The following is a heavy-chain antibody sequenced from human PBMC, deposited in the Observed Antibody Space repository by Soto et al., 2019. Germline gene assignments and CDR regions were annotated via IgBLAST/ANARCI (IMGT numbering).Heavy chain of an antibody. D-gene: IGHD3-10*01. J-gene: IGHJ4*02. Sequence: PGGSLRLSCTASGFTFSSYGMHWVRQAPGKGLEWVALISYDGSNTYSVDSFKGRFTISRDNSKSTLFLQMNSLRPEDTAVYFCAKDVALGSGTYSFDYWGRGTLVTVSS. V-gene: IGHV3-30*18. CDR3: AKDVALGSGTYSFDY. CDR2: ISYDGSNT. CDR1: GFTFSSYG.